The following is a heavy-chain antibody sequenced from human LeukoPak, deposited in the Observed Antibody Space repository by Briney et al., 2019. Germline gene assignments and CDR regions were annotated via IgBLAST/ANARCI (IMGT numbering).Heavy chain of an antibody. CDR1: GGTFSSYT. CDR2: IIPILGIA. Sequence: ASVKVSCKASGGTFSSYTISWVRQAPGQGLEWMGRIIPILGIANYAQKFQGRGTITADKSTSTAYMELSSLRSEDTAVYYCARRTGSGSLYYWGQGTLVTVSS. V-gene: IGHV1-69*02. CDR3: ARRTGSGSLYY. J-gene: IGHJ4*02. D-gene: IGHD3-10*01.